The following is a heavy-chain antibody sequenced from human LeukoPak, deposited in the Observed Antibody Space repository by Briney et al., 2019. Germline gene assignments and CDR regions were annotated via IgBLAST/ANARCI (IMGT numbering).Heavy chain of an antibody. CDR3: AKDRRNYYGSGSYVDY. CDR1: GFTFSSYA. V-gene: IGHV3-23*01. J-gene: IGHJ4*02. Sequence: PGGSLRLSRAASGFTFSSYAMSWVRQAPGKGLDWVSAISGSGGSTYYADSVKGRFTISRDNSKNTLYLQMNSLRAEDTAVYYCAKDRRNYYGSGSYVDYWGQGTLVTVSS. CDR2: ISGSGGST. D-gene: IGHD3-10*01.